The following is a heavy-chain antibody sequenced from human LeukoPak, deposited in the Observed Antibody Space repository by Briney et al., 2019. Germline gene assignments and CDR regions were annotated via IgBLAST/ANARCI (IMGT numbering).Heavy chain of an antibody. CDR3: ARGSRSSTSCYLNY. V-gene: IGHV4-34*01. J-gene: IGHJ4*02. CDR2: INHSGST. D-gene: IGHD2-2*01. CDR1: GGSFSGHY. Sequence: SETLSLTCAVYGGSFSGHYWSWIRQPPGKGLEWIGEINHSGSTNYNPSLKSRVTISVDTSKNQLSLKLSSVTAADTAVYYCARGSRSSTSCYLNYWGQGTLVTVSS.